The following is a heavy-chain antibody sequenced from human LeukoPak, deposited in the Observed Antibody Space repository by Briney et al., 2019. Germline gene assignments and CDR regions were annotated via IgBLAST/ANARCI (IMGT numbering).Heavy chain of an antibody. Sequence: GESLKISCKGSGYSFSSNWIAWVRQMPGKGLEWMGIIYPGDSDTRYSPSFQGQVTISADKSISTAYLQWGSLKASDTAMYYXXXXXXXXXXXSGRDYQYYYYYMDVWGKGTTVTVSS. V-gene: IGHV5-51*01. CDR1: GYSFSSNW. CDR2: IYPGDSDT. CDR3: XXXXXXXXXXSGRDYQYYYYYMDV. J-gene: IGHJ6*03. D-gene: IGHD3-10*01.